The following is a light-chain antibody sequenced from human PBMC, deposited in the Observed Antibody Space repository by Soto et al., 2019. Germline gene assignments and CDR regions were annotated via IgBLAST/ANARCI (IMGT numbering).Light chain of an antibody. J-gene: IGLJ3*02. CDR3: SSYAGSNILM. Sequence: QSALTQPPSASGSPGQSVTISCTGTSSDVGDFNYVSWYQQHPGKAPKLMIYEVSKRPSGVPDRFSGSKSGNTASLTVSGLQAEDEADYCCSSYAGSNILMFGGGTKLTV. CDR2: EVS. CDR1: SSDVGDFNY. V-gene: IGLV2-8*01.